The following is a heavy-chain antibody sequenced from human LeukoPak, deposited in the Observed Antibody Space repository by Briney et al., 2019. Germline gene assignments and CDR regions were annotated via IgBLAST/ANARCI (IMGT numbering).Heavy chain of an antibody. Sequence: SETLSLTCTVSGYSISSGYYWGWIRQPPGKGLEWIGSIYHSGSTYYNPSLKSRVTISVDTSKNQFSLKLSSVTAADTAVYFCARGGTYYDNWGQGTQVTVSS. CDR3: ARGGTYYDN. CDR2: IYHSGST. J-gene: IGHJ4*02. CDR1: GYSISSGYY. D-gene: IGHD1-26*01. V-gene: IGHV4-38-2*02.